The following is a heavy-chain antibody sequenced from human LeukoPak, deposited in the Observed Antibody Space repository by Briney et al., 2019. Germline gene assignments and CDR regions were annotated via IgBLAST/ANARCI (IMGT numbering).Heavy chain of an antibody. D-gene: IGHD6-13*01. V-gene: IGHV3-7*01. CDR1: EVTFSGYW. CDR3: ARDGFVGAADY. CDR2: INQGGGGK. Sequence: GGALRLSCAASEVTFSGYWMNWVRQAPGKRPARVVNINQGGGGKHYVDSVKGRFTISRDNAKTSLFLQMNSLRVEDTAVFYCARDGFVGAADYWGKGTMVTVSS. J-gene: IGHJ4*02.